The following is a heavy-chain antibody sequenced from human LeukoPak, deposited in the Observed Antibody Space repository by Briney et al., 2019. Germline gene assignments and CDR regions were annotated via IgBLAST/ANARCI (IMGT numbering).Heavy chain of an antibody. J-gene: IGHJ4*02. Sequence: ASVKVSCKASGYTFTSYDINWVRQATGQGLEWMGWINPNSGGTNYAQKFQGRVTMTRDTSISTAYMELSRLRSDDTAVYYCAREVDRGFDYWGQGTLVTVSS. CDR1: GYTFTSYD. V-gene: IGHV1-2*02. CDR3: AREVDRGFDY. D-gene: IGHD3-10*01. CDR2: INPNSGGT.